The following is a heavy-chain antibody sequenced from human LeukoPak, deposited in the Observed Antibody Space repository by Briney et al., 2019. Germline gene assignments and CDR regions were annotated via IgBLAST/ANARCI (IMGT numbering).Heavy chain of an antibody. D-gene: IGHD3-22*01. CDR1: GGSFSGYY. V-gene: IGHV4-34*01. Sequence: SETLSLTCAVYGGSFSGYYWSWIRQPPGKGLEWIGEINHSGSTNYNPSLKSRVTISVDTSKNQFSLKLSSVTAADTAVYYCARGDYYDSSGYYSHYYYGMDVWGQGTTVTVSS. J-gene: IGHJ6*02. CDR3: ARGDYYDSSGYYSHYYYGMDV. CDR2: INHSGST.